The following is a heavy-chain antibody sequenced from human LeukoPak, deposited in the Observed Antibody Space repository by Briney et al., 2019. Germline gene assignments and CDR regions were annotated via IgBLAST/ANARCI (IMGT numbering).Heavy chain of an antibody. J-gene: IGHJ6*03. D-gene: IGHD2-2*03. CDR2: INHSGST. CDR1: RGSISTYY. CDR3: ARGSGGYCSSTSCLKRNYYYYYMDV. Sequence: PSETLSLTCTLSRGSISTYYWSWIRQPPGKGLEWIGEINHSGSTNYNPSLKSRVTISVDTSKNQFSLKLSSVTAADTAVYYCARGSGGYCSSTSCLKRNYYYYYMDVWGKGTTVTVSS. V-gene: IGHV4-34*01.